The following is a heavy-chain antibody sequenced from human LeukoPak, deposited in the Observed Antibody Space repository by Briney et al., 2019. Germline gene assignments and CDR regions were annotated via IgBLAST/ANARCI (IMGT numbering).Heavy chain of an antibody. CDR3: ASDVCSSGGSCCSDY. Sequence: GGSLRLSCAASGFTFSSYSMNWVRQAPGKGLEWVSYISSSSSTIYYADSVKGRFTISRDNAKNSLYLQMNSLRAEDTAVYYCASDVCSSGGSCCSDYWGQGTLVTVSS. CDR1: GFTFSSYS. D-gene: IGHD2-15*01. J-gene: IGHJ4*02. CDR2: ISSSSSTI. V-gene: IGHV3-48*01.